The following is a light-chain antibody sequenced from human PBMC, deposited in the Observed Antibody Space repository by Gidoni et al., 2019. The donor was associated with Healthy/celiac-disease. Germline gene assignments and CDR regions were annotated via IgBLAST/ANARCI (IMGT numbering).Light chain of an antibody. J-gene: IGKJ1*01. Sequence: DIQMTQSPSSLSASVGDRVTITCRASQSISSYLNWYQQKPGKAPKLLIYAASSLQSGVPSRFSGSGSGTDFTLTISSLQPEDFATYYCQLPGTFGQXTKVEIK. CDR3: QLPGT. CDR1: QSISSY. CDR2: AAS. V-gene: IGKV1-39*01.